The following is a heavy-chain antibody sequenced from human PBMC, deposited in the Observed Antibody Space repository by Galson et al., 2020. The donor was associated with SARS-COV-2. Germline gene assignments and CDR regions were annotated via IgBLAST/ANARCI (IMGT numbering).Heavy chain of an antibody. CDR2: ISWNSGSI. D-gene: IGHD6-19*01. CDR3: AKDIGYSSGGLDY. J-gene: IGHJ4*02. V-gene: IGHV3-9*01. Sequence: GGSLRLSCAASGFTFDDYAMHWVRQAPGKGLEWVSGISWNSGSIGYADSVTGRFTISRDNAKNSLYLQMNSLRAEDTALYYCAKDIGYSSGGLDYWGQGTLVTVSS. CDR1: GFTFDDYA.